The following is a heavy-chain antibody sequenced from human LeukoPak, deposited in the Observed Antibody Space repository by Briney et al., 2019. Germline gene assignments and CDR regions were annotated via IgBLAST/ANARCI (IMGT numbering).Heavy chain of an antibody. J-gene: IGHJ4*02. CDR1: GGSISSYY. CDR3: ARRHWTYYFDY. Sequence: PSETLSLTCTVSGGSISSYYGSWIRQPPGKGLEWIGYIYYSGSTNYNPSLRSRVTISVDTSKNQFSLKLSSVTAADTAVYYCARRHWTYYFDYWGQGTLVTVSS. D-gene: IGHD3/OR15-3a*01. CDR2: IYYSGST. V-gene: IGHV4-59*08.